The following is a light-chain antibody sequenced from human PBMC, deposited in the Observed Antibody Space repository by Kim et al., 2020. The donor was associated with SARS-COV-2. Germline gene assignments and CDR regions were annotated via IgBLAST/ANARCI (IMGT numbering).Light chain of an antibody. Sequence: QSITISCTGTSSDVGGYNYVSWYQQHPGKAPKHMIYDVSKRPSGVSNRFSGSKSGNTASLTISGLQAEDEADYYCSSYTSSSTLVFGGGTQLTVL. V-gene: IGLV2-14*04. CDR3: SSYTSSSTLV. J-gene: IGLJ3*02. CDR1: SSDVGGYNY. CDR2: DVS.